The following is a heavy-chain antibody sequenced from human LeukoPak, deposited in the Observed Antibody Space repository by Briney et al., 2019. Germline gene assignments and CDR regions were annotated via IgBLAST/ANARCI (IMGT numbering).Heavy chain of an antibody. CDR3: ARSPIDY. CDR1: GFTFSSYE. Sequence: PGGSLRLSCTASGFTFSSYEMNWVRQAPGKGLERISYISTGSNTIYYADSVKGRFTISRDNAKNSLYLQMNSLRAEDTAVYYCARSPIDYWRQGTLVTVSS. V-gene: IGHV3-48*03. CDR2: ISTGSNTI. J-gene: IGHJ4*02.